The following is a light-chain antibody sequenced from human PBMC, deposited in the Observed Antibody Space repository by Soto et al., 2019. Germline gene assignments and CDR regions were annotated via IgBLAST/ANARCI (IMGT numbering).Light chain of an antibody. J-gene: IGLJ3*02. CDR3: AAWDDSLSGGV. CDR1: SSNIGSNY. CDR2: RNN. V-gene: IGLV1-47*01. Sequence: QSVLTQPPSASGTPGQRVTISCSGASSNIGSNYVYWYQQLPGTAPKLLIYRNNQRPSGVPDRVSGSKSGTSASLAISGLRSEDEADYYCAAWDDSLSGGVFGGGTKLTVL.